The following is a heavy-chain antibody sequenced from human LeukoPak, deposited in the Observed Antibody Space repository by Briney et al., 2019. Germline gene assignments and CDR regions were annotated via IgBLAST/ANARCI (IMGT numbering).Heavy chain of an antibody. CDR3: ARGSVYRDSSSWYGSVFDY. CDR1: GGPIRGYY. V-gene: IGHV4-34*01. CDR2: INHSGST. Sequence: SEPLSLTCTVSGGPIRGYYWSWIPQPPGKGLECLGEINHSGSTNYNPSLKSRVPLSLDTSKNQFSLNLSSVTAADTAVYYCARGSVYRDSSSWYGSVFDYWGQGTLVTVSS. J-gene: IGHJ4*02. D-gene: IGHD6-13*01.